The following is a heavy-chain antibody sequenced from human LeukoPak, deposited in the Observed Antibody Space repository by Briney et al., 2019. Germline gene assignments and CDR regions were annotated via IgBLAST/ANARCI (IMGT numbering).Heavy chain of an antibody. Sequence: SVKVSCKASGCTFNTYAISWVRQAPGQGLEWMGAIIPIFGTANYEQKFQGRATITADESTTTAYMDLSSLRSEDTAVYYCAKDPKSYCSGGSCPYYFDYWGQGTLVTVSS. CDR1: GCTFNTYA. J-gene: IGHJ4*02. D-gene: IGHD2-15*01. CDR2: IIPIFGTA. CDR3: AKDPKSYCSGGSCPYYFDY. V-gene: IGHV1-69*01.